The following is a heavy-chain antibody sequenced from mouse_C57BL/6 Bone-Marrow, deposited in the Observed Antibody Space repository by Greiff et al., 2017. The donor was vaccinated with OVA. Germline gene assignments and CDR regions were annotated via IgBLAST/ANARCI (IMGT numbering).Heavy chain of an antibody. CDR3: ATPYGNYPAWLAY. D-gene: IGHD2-1*01. V-gene: IGHV3-6*01. CDR1: GYSLTSGYF. J-gene: IGHJ3*01. CDR2: ISYDGSN. Sequence: DVKLQESGPGLVKPSQSLSLTCSVTGYSLTSGYFWYWLRQFPGNILEWLGYISYDGSNNYNPSLKNRISITRDTSKNQFVLKLNTVTTEDTATYYCATPYGNYPAWLAYWGQGTLVTVSA.